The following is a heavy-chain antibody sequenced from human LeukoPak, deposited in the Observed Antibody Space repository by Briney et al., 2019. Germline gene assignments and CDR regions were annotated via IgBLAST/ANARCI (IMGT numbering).Heavy chain of an antibody. CDR1: GFTFSSYG. CDR2: IWYDGSNK. J-gene: IGHJ4*02. V-gene: IGHV3-33*01. D-gene: IGHD3-22*01. Sequence: PGGSLRLSCAASGFTFSSYGMHWVRQAPGKGLEWVAVIWYDGSNKYYADSVKGRFTISRDNSKNTLYLQMNSLRAEDTAVYYCARDPENNMIVKEYYFDYWGQGTLVTVSS. CDR3: ARDPENNMIVKEYYFDY.